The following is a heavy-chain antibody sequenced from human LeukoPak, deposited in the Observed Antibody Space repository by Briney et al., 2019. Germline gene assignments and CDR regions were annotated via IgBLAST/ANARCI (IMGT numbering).Heavy chain of an antibody. CDR2: IWSDSTNK. Sequence: GGSLRLSCAASGFTFSTYAMHWVRQAPGKGLEWVAVIWSDSTNKYYADSVRGRFTISRHNSKSTLYLQMSSLRAEDTAMYYCARDRLTTVTTFHFDYWGQGTLVTVSS. CDR1: GFTFSTYA. J-gene: IGHJ4*02. V-gene: IGHV3-33*01. CDR3: ARDRLTTVTTFHFDY. D-gene: IGHD4-17*01.